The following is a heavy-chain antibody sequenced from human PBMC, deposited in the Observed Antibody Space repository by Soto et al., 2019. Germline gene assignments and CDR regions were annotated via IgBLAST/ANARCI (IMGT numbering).Heavy chain of an antibody. Sequence: SETLSVTCTVSGGSISSYYWSWIRQPPGKGLEWIGYIYYSGSTNYNPSLKSRVTISVDTSKNQFSLKLSSVTAADTAVYYCARGPEGIAVAGGFDYWGQGTLVTVSS. CDR3: ARGPEGIAVAGGFDY. D-gene: IGHD6-19*01. J-gene: IGHJ4*02. V-gene: IGHV4-59*01. CDR1: GGSISSYY. CDR2: IYYSGST.